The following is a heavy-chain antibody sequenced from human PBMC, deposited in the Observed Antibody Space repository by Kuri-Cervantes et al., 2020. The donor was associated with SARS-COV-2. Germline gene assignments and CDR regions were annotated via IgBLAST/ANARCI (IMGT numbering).Heavy chain of an antibody. J-gene: IGHJ4*02. CDR2: ISGSGGST. CDR3: AKIGTQYCSAGSCYVDY. V-gene: IGHV3-23*01. Sequence: GGSLRLSCAASGFTFSSYGMHWVRQAPGKGLEWVSAISGSGGSTYYADSVKGRFTISRDNSKNTLYLQMNSLRAEDTAVYYCAKIGTQYCSAGSCYVDYWGQGTLVTVSS. CDR1: GFTFSSYG. D-gene: IGHD2-15*01.